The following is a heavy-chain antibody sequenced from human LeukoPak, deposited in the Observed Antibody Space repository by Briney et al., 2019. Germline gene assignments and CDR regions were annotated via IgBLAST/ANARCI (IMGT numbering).Heavy chain of an antibody. J-gene: IGHJ4*02. CDR3: TRAPPGMTMMTDY. D-gene: IGHD3-22*01. Sequence: ASVRVSCKASGYTFTNYHIAWVRQAPGQGLEWMGWVSTNDGNTVYAQRLQGRVTMTTDTSTSGAYMELRSLTSDDTAVYYCTRAPPGMTMMTDYWGQGTLVTVSS. CDR2: VSTNDGNT. CDR1: GYTFTNYH. V-gene: IGHV1-18*01.